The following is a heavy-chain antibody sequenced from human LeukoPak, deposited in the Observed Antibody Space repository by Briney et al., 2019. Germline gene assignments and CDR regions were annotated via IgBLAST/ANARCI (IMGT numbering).Heavy chain of an antibody. CDR3: ARRGYSGYVDAFDI. Sequence: GGSLRLSCAASGFTFSSYAMHWVRQAPGKGLEWVAVISYDGSNKYYADSVKGRFTISRDNSKYTLYLQMNSLRVEDTAVYYCARRGYSGYVDAFDIWGQGTMVTVSS. CDR2: ISYDGSNK. J-gene: IGHJ3*02. CDR1: GFTFSSYA. V-gene: IGHV3-30*04. D-gene: IGHD5-12*01.